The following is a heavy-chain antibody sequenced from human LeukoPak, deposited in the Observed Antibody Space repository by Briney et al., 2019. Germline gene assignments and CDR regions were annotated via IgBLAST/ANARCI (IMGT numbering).Heavy chain of an antibody. Sequence: ASVKVSCKGSVYTFTRYYMHWMRQAPGQGRAGMGWINPNSGGTNYAQKFQGRVTMTRDTSISTAYMELSRLRSDDTAVYYCAREAPRGYGFSDYWGQGTLVTVSS. CDR2: INPNSGGT. CDR3: AREAPRGYGFSDY. CDR1: VYTFTRYY. V-gene: IGHV1-2*02. J-gene: IGHJ4*02. D-gene: IGHD5-12*01.